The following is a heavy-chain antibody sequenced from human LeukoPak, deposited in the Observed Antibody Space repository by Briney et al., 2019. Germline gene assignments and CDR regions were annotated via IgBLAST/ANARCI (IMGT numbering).Heavy chain of an antibody. CDR1: GYTFTGYY. CDR2: INPNSGGT. Sequence: ASVKVSRKASGYTFTGYYTHWVRQAPGQGLEWMGRINPNSGGTNYAQKFQGRVTLTRDTSISTAYMELRRPRSDDTAVYYCARGGLANNDYWGQGTLVTVSS. V-gene: IGHV1-2*06. D-gene: IGHD6-19*01. CDR3: ARGGLANNDY. J-gene: IGHJ4*02.